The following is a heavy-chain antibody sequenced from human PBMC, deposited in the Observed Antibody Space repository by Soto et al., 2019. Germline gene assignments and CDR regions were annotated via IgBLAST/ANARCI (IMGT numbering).Heavy chain of an antibody. D-gene: IGHD6-13*01. CDR3: ARINFXAAAGDFDY. CDR1: GGSFSGYY. J-gene: IGHJ4*02. V-gene: IGHV4-34*01. CDR2: INHSGST. Sequence: PXETLSLTCAVYGGSFSGYYWSWIRQPPGKGLEWIGEINHSGSTNYNPSLKSRVTISVDTSKNQFSLKLSSVTAADTAVYYCARINFXAAAGDFDYWGQGTLVTVS.